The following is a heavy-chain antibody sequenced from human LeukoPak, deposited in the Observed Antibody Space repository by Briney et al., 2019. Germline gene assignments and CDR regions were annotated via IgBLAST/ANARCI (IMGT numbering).Heavy chain of an antibody. J-gene: IGHJ5*02. CDR2: ISSSSSTI. Sequence: PGGSLRLSRAASGFTFSSYSMNWVRQAPGKGREGVSYISSSSSTIYYADSVKGRFTISRDNAKNSLYLQMNSLRAEDTAVYYCARDRAENWFDPGGQGTLVTVSS. CDR3: ARDRAENWFDP. D-gene: IGHD6-19*01. V-gene: IGHV3-48*01. CDR1: GFTFSSYS.